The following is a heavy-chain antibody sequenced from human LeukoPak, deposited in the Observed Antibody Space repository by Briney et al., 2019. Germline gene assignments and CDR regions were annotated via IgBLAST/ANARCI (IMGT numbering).Heavy chain of an antibody. CDR2: IIPIFGSS. V-gene: IGHV1-69*13. J-gene: IGHJ5*02. D-gene: IGHD3-10*01. CDR1: GGTFNNYA. Sequence: SVKVTCKASGGTFNNYAINWVRQAPGQGLEWMGGIIPIFGSSNYAQKFQGRVTITADESTTTAYMELSSLRSEDTAVYYCARGRSGSLRWFDPWGQGTLVTVSS. CDR3: ARGRSGSLRWFDP.